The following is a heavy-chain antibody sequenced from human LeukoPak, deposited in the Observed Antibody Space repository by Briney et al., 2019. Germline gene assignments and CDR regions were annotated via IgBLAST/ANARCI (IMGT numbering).Heavy chain of an antibody. CDR3: ARHFSSYVTLYYFDY. CDR2: IYYSGST. D-gene: IGHD3-10*02. V-gene: IGHV4-39*01. J-gene: IGHJ4*02. CDR1: GGSISSSSYY. Sequence: PSETLSLTCTVSGGSISSSSYYWGWIRQPPGKGLEWIGSIYYSGSTYYNPSLKSRVTISVDTSMNQFSLKLSSVTAADTAVYYCARHFSSYVTLYYFDYWGQGTLVTVSS.